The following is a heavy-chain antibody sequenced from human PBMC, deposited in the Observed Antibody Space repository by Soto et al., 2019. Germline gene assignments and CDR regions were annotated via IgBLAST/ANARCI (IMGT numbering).Heavy chain of an antibody. CDR1: GYSFTSYW. CDR3: ASLNSSSSFYYYIDV. CDR2: IYPGDSDT. J-gene: IGHJ6*03. V-gene: IGHV5-51*01. D-gene: IGHD6-6*01. Sequence: GESLKISCKGSGYSFTSYWIGWVRQMPGKGLEWMGIIYPGDSDTRYSPSFQGQVTISADKSISTAYLQWSSLKASDTAMYYCASLNSSSSFYYYIDVWGKGTTVTVSS.